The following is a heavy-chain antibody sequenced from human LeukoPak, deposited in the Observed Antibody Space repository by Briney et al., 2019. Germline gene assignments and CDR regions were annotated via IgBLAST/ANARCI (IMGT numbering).Heavy chain of an antibody. CDR3: ARGSRWFDP. CDR2: INHSGST. CDR1: GGSFSGYY. J-gene: IGHJ5*02. V-gene: IGHV4-34*01. Sequence: SETLSLTCAVYGGSFSGYYWSWIRQPPGKGLEWIGEINHSGSTNYNPSLKSRVTISVDTSKNQFSLKLSSVAAADTAVYYCARGSRWFDPWGQGTLVTVSS.